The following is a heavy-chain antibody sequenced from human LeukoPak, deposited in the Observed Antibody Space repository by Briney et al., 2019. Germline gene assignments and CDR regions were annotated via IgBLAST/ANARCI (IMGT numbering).Heavy chain of an antibody. CDR1: GLTFSGSA. J-gene: IGHJ4*02. Sequence: GGSVRLSCAASGLTFSGSAMPSVRQASGKGLEYVSAIRSDGSSTFYPNSVKDRFTISRDNSKRTLYLRMGSLRAEDTAVYYCTRRYGGHSGWAGYHDSWGQGTLVTVSS. D-gene: IGHD6-19*01. CDR2: IRSDGSST. CDR3: TRRYGGHSGWAGYHDS. V-gene: IGHV3-64*01.